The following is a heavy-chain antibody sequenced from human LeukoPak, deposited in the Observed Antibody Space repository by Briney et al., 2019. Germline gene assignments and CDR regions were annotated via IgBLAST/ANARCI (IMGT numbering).Heavy chain of an antibody. Sequence: GGSLRLSCAASGFTFSDYYMSWIRQAPGKGLEWVSYISSSGSTIYYADSVKGRFAISRDNAKNSLYLQMNSLRAEDTAVYYCARDGGYCSGGSCYSGYFDYWGQGTLVTVSS. V-gene: IGHV3-11*04. D-gene: IGHD2-15*01. J-gene: IGHJ4*02. CDR3: ARDGGYCSGGSCYSGYFDY. CDR2: ISSSGSTI. CDR1: GFTFSDYY.